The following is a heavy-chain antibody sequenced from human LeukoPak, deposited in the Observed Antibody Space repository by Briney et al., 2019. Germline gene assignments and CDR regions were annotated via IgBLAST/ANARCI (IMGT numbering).Heavy chain of an antibody. V-gene: IGHV4-59*08. CDR1: DGSISSYY. J-gene: IGHJ2*01. Sequence: PSETLSLTCTVSDGSISSYYWSWIRQPPGKGLEWIGYIYYSGSTNYNPSLKSRVTISVDTSKNQFSLKLSSVTAADTAVYYCARQGGGSSSWYSDPYFDLWGRGTLVTVSS. D-gene: IGHD6-13*01. CDR2: IYYSGST. CDR3: ARQGGGSSSWYSDPYFDL.